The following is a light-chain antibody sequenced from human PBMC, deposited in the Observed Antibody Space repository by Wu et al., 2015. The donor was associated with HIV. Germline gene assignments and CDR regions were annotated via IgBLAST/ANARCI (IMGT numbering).Light chain of an antibody. CDR1: QSFSNY. CDR2: GAS. Sequence: EIVLTQSPGTLSLSPGEGATLSCRASQSFSNYLAWYQQKPGQAPRLLIYGASRRATGIPERFSGSGSGTDFTLTISSLEPEDFAIYYCQQRDNWPWTFGQGTRVEIK. V-gene: IGKV3-11*01. CDR3: QQRDNWPWT. J-gene: IGKJ1*01.